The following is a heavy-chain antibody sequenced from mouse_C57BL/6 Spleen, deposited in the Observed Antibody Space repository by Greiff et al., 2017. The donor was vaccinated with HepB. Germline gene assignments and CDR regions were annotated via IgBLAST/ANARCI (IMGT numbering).Heavy chain of an antibody. Sequence: VQLVESGPGLVAPSQSLSITCTVYGYSLTRYGVHWVRQPPGKGLEWLGLIWAGGSTNDNWALMSRLSISIDNSKSLVFLIMNSLQTDDTALYYSARSKYLARYWGQGTTLPVSS. CDR3: ARSKYLARY. J-gene: IGHJ2*01. CDR1: GYSLTRYG. D-gene: IGHD5-1*01. V-gene: IGHV2-9*02. CDR2: IWAGGST.